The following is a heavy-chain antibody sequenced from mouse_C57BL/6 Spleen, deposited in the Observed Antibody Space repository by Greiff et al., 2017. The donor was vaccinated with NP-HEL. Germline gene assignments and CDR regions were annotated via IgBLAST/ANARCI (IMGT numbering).Heavy chain of an antibody. CDR3: ARKVARYSDV. J-gene: IGHJ1*03. Sequence: VQLQQPGAELVRPGSSVKLSCKASGYTFTSYWMHWVKQRPIQGLEWIGNIDPSDSETHYNQKFKDKATLTVDKSSSTAYMQLSSLTSEDSAVYYCARKVARYSDVWGTGTTVTVSS. CDR2: IDPSDSET. CDR1: GYTFTSYW. D-gene: IGHD1-1*01. V-gene: IGHV1-52*01.